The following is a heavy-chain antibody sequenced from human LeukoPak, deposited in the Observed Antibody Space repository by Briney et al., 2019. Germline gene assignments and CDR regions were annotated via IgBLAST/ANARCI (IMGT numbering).Heavy chain of an antibody. CDR2: LKAKIHGETI. Sequence: GGSLRLSCAASGINFSDFWFSWVRQAPGKGLERVARLKAKIHGETIDYAAPVRGRFIISRDDSRNAVYLQMNSLRAEDTAVYYCAKDDVTTVTTGVDYWGQGTLVTVSS. V-gene: IGHV3-15*01. D-gene: IGHD4-11*01. J-gene: IGHJ4*02. CDR3: AKDDVTTVTTGVDY. CDR1: GINFSDFW.